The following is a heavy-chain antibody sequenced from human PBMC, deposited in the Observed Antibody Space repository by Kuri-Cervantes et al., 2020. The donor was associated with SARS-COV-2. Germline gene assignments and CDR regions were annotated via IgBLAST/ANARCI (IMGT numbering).Heavy chain of an antibody. CDR3: ARGRRITIFGRVYYYYYMDV. J-gene: IGHJ6*03. Sequence: ASVKVSCKASGYTFTSYYMHWVRQAPGQGLEWMGWISAYNGNTNYAQKLQGRVTMTTDTSTSTVYMELSSLGSEDTAVYYCARGRRITIFGRVYYYYYMDVWGKGTTVTVSS. V-gene: IGHV1-18*04. CDR2: ISAYNGNT. CDR1: GYTFTSYY. D-gene: IGHD3-3*01.